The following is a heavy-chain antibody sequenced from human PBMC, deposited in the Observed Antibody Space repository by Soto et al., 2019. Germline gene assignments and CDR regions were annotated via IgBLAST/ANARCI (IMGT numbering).Heavy chain of an antibody. D-gene: IGHD1-7*01. Sequence: SETLSLTCTVSGASISGFYWSWIRKSAGKGPEWIGRIYATGTTDYNPSLKSRVMMSVDTSKKQFSLKLRSVTAADTAVYYCVRDGTKTLRDWFDPWGQGMSVTVSS. CDR2: IYATGTT. CDR3: VRDGTKTLRDWFDP. CDR1: GASISGFY. V-gene: IGHV4-4*07. J-gene: IGHJ5*02.